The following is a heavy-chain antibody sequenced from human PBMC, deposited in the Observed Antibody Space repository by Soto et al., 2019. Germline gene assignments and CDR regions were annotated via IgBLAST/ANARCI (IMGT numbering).Heavy chain of an antibody. CDR2: TYNSGTT. V-gene: IGHV4-30-4*01. CDR3: ARGPSADKIDY. D-gene: IGHD3-3*01. Sequence: QVQLQESGPGLVEPSQTLSLTCTVSGDSISSGYFWSWIRQSPGKGLEWIGHTYNSGTTYNNPSLRSRGTLSIDTSRNQFSLRLTSVTAADPAVYYCARGPSADKIDYWGQGTLVTVSS. J-gene: IGHJ4*02. CDR1: GDSISSGYF.